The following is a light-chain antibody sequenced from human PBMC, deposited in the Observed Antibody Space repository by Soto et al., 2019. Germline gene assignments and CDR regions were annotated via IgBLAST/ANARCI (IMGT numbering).Light chain of an antibody. J-gene: IGKJ4*01. V-gene: IGKV4-1*01. CDR1: QSLLYSSNNKNY. CDR3: QQYYGTPT. Sequence: DIVMTQSPDPLAVSLGERATINCKSSQSLLYSSNNKNYLAWYQQKPGQPPKLLIYCASTRESGVPDRFSGSGSGTDFTLTISSLQAEDVAVYYCQQYYGTPTFGGGTKVEIK. CDR2: CAS.